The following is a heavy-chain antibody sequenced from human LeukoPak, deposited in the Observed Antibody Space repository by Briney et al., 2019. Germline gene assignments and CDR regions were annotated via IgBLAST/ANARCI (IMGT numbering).Heavy chain of an antibody. CDR1: GLTFSSYS. Sequence: GGSLRLSCVVSGLTFSSYSMSWVRQAPGKGLDWVSGISASGGDTWYPDSVKGRFTISRGNSKNTLFLQTSSLRVEDTAMYYCAKDAAGPEYWGQGTLVTVSS. V-gene: IGHV3-23*01. J-gene: IGHJ4*02. D-gene: IGHD6-13*01. CDR2: ISASGGDT. CDR3: AKDAAGPEY.